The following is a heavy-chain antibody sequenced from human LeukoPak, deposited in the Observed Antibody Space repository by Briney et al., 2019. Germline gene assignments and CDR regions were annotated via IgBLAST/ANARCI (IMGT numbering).Heavy chain of an antibody. Sequence: SVKVSCKASGGTFSSYAISWVRQAPGQGLEWMVGIIPIFGTANYAQKFQGRVTITTDESTSTAYMELSSLRSEDTAVYYCARVGGESIQGHFWFDPWGQGTLVTVSS. CDR3: ARVGGESIQGHFWFDP. D-gene: IGHD3-16*01. J-gene: IGHJ5*02. CDR2: IIPIFGTA. V-gene: IGHV1-69*05. CDR1: GGTFSSYA.